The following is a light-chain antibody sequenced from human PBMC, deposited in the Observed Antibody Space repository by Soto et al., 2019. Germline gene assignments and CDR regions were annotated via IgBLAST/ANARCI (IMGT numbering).Light chain of an antibody. CDR2: KVS. CDR3: MQAIYWPFT. CDR1: QSLVYSDGDTF. J-gene: IGKJ3*01. V-gene: IGKV2-30*01. Sequence: DVVLTQSPLFLPVTLGQPASISCRSSQSLVYSDGDTFLSWFQQRPGQSPRRLIYKVSNRDTGVPVRFSGSGSSTDFTLKISRVEAEDVGVYFCMQAIYWPFTFGPGTKVDIK.